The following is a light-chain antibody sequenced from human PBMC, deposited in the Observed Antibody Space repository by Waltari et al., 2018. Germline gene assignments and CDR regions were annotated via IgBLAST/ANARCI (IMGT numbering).Light chain of an antibody. CDR3: QQYYSTPPT. V-gene: IGKV4-1*01. J-gene: IGKJ1*01. CDR2: CAS. CDR1: QSVLYSSNDKNY. Sequence: DIVMTQSPDSLAVSLGERATINCKSSQSVLYSSNDKNYLAWFQQQPGQRPKLLISCASTRESVVPDRFSCSGSGTDFPLTISSLQAEDVAVYYCQQYYSTPPTFGQGTKVEIK.